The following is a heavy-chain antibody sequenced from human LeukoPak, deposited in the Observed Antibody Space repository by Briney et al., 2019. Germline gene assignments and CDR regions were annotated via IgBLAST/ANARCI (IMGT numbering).Heavy chain of an antibody. J-gene: IGHJ4*02. Sequence: GGSLRLSCAVSGVTLSNYGMSWVRQAPGKGLEWVAGISDSGGRTNYADSVKGRFTISRDNPKNTLYLQMNSLRAEDTAVYFCAKRGVVIRVILVGFHKEAYYFDSWGQGALVTVSS. V-gene: IGHV3-23*01. CDR2: ISDSGGRT. CDR1: GVTLSNYG. CDR3: AKRGVVIRVILVGFHKEAYYFDS. D-gene: IGHD3-22*01.